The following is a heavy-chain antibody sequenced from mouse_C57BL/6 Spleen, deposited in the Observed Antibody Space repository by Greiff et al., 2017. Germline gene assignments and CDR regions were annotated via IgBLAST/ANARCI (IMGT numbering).Heavy chain of an antibody. D-gene: IGHD1-2*01. Sequence: QVQLQQPWAELVKPGASVKMSCKASGYTFTSYWITWVKQRPGQGLEWIGDIYPGSGSTNYNEKFKSKATLTVDTSSSTAYMQLSSLTSEDSAVYYCAGGPSYYYAMDYWGQGTSVTVSS. V-gene: IGHV1-55*01. CDR3: AGGPSYYYAMDY. J-gene: IGHJ4*01. CDR1: GYTFTSYW. CDR2: IYPGSGST.